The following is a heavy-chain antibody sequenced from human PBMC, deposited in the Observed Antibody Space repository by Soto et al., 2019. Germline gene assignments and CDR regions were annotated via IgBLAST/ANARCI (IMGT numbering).Heavy chain of an antibody. Sequence: WGSLRLSCAASGFTFSNAWMSWVRQAPGKGLEWVGRIRSKGDGETTDYAAPVRGRFTIARDDSKNTFFLQMNSLKADDTAVYSCPTDQAGGYFYYFGVVVWGQGTTVTASS. D-gene: IGHD3-10*01. CDR2: IRSKGDGETT. CDR3: PTDQAGGYFYYFGVVV. CDR1: GFTFSNAW. V-gene: IGHV3-15*01. J-gene: IGHJ6*02.